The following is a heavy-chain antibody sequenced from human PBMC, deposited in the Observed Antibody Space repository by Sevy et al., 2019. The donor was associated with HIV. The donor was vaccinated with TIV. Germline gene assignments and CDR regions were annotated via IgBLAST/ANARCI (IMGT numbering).Heavy chain of an antibody. CDR1: GGSITSLY. CDR3: AGENAWGRCYS. Sequence: SETLSLTCTVSGGSITSLYWNWIRQPPGKGLEWIANIYYNGHINYNPSLKSRFTLSLDTSKNQFSLRLSPVTAADTAMYYCAGENAWGRCYSWGQGTLVTVSS. D-gene: IGHD1-26*01. J-gene: IGHJ4*02. CDR2: IYYNGHI. V-gene: IGHV4-59*08.